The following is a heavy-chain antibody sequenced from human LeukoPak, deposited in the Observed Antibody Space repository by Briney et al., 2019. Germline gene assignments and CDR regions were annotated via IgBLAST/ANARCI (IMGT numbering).Heavy chain of an antibody. J-gene: IGHJ4*02. CDR2: ISYVGSNK. D-gene: IGHD3-3*01. CDR3: ARAGRTDYDFWSGRYFDY. CDR1: GFSFSSYA. V-gene: IGHV3-30-3*01. Sequence: VRSLRLSRAASGFSFSSYAMHCVRQAPGKGQDWVAVISYVGSNKYYADSVKGRFTISRDNSKNTLYLQMNSLKDEDTAVYYCARAGRTDYDFWSGRYFDYWGQGTLVTVSS.